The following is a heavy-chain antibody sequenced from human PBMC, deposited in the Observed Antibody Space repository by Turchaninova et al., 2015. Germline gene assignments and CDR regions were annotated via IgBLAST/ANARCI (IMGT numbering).Heavy chain of an antibody. J-gene: IGHJ5*02. D-gene: IGHD2-15*01. CDR3: ARSGRFSEAGRT. CDR2: IYYNGST. CDR1: GGSNSRGVYH. Sequence: QVQLQESGPGLVKPSQTLSLTCTISGGSNSRGVYHWSWSRQHPGTGLEWIEYIYYNGSTYYNPSLKSRVIISVDTSKNQFALKLSSVTAADTAVYYCARSGRFSEAGRTWGQGTLVTVSS. V-gene: IGHV4-31*03.